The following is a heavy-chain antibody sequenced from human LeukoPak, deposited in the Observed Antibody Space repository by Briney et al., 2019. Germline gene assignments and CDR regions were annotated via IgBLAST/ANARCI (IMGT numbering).Heavy chain of an antibody. CDR1: GYTFTSYG. V-gene: IGHV1-18*01. CDR3: AGVSVSSNWNCFDP. CDR2: ISLYNGNT. Sequence: ASVKVSCKASGYTFTSYGISWVRQAPGQGLEWMGWISLYNGNTNYAQKLQGRVTMTTDTSTSTAYMELRSLRSDDTAVYYCAGVSVSSNWNCFDPWGQGTLVTVSS. D-gene: IGHD1-1*01. J-gene: IGHJ5*02.